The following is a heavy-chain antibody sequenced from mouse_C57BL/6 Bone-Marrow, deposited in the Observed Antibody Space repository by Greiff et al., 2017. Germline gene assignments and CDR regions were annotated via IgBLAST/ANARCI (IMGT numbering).Heavy chain of an antibody. CDR3: ARDCPWFAY. J-gene: IGHJ3*01. CDR1: GFTFSDYG. V-gene: IGHV5-17*01. Sequence: EVKLVESGGGLVKPGGSLKLSYAASGFTFSDYGMHWVRQAPEKGLEWVAYISSGSSTIYYADTVKGRFTISRDNAKNTLFLQMTSLRSEDTAMYYCARDCPWFAYWGQGTLVTVSA. CDR2: ISSGSSTI.